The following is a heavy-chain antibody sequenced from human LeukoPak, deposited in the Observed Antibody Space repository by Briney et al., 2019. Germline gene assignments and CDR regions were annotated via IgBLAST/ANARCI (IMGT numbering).Heavy chain of an antibody. CDR1: GFTFSSYA. V-gene: IGHV3-23*01. Sequence: GGSLRLSCAASGFTFSSYAMSWVRQAPGKGLEWVSSICGNNNGTYYADSVKGRFTISRDNFKNTLYLQMNSLRAEATAVYYCAKGGGGGCASRLADWGQGTRVTVSS. CDR3: AKGGGGGCASRLAD. J-gene: IGHJ4*02. CDR2: ICGNNNGT. D-gene: IGHD2-15*01.